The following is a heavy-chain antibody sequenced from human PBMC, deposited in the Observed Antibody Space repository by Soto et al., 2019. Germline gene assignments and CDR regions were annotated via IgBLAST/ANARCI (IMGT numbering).Heavy chain of an antibody. J-gene: IGHJ4*02. CDR1: GDSISSGGYY. CDR2: IYYSGST. Sequence: QVQLQESGPGLVKPSQTLSLTCTVSGDSISSGGYYWSWIRQHPGKGLEWIGYIYYSGSTYYNPPLKSRVIISVDTSKNQFSLKLSSVTAAYTAVYYCARGSTVAAILFDYWGQGTLVTVSS. V-gene: IGHV4-31*03. CDR3: ARGSTVAAILFDY. D-gene: IGHD2-15*01.